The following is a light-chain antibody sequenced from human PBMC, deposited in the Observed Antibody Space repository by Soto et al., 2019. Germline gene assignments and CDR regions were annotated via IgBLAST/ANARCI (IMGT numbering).Light chain of an antibody. CDR3: QQYNSYSLT. CDR1: QSISSW. V-gene: IGKV1-5*01. Sequence: GDRVTITCLASQSISSWLAWYQQKPGKAPKLLIYDASSLESGVPSRFSGSGSGTEFTLTISSLQPDDFATYYCQQYNSYSLTFGQGTKVDIK. CDR2: DAS. J-gene: IGKJ1*01.